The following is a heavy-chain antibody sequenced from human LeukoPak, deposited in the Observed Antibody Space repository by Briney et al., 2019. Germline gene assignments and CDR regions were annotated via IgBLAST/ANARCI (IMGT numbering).Heavy chain of an antibody. CDR3: ARAGAKYYYDSSGYYSTAFDI. Sequence: PSETLSLTCTVSGGSISTYYWSWIRQPPGKGLEWIGYIYYSGSTNYNPSVKSRVTMSVDTSKKQFSLNLSSLTAADTAVYYCARAGAKYYYDSSGYYSTAFDIWGQGTMVTVSS. CDR2: IYYSGST. CDR1: GGSISTYY. J-gene: IGHJ3*02. D-gene: IGHD3-22*01. V-gene: IGHV4-59*01.